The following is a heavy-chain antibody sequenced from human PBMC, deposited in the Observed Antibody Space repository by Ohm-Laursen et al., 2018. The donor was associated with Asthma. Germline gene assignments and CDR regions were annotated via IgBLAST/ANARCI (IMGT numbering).Heavy chain of an antibody. CDR3: AREDYYGSGSCDS. CDR1: GFTFGDYG. J-gene: IGHJ4*02. V-gene: IGHV3-30*03. CDR2: ISYDGGNK. Sequence: SLRLSCSASGFTFGDYGMHWVRQAPGKGLEWVTVISYDGGNKYYADSVEGRFTISRDNSKNTLYLHMNSLRVEDTAVYYCAREDYYGSGSCDSWGQGTLVTVSS. D-gene: IGHD3-10*01.